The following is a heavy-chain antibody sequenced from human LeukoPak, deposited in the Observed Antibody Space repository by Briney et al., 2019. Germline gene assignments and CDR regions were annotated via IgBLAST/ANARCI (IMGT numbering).Heavy chain of an antibody. J-gene: IGHJ4*02. D-gene: IGHD1-26*01. CDR3: ARGRLGATEDY. CDR2: ISAYNGNT. Sequence: ASVKVSCKASGYTFTSYGISWVRQAPGQGLEWMGRISAYNGNTNYAQKLQGRVTMTTDTSTSTVYMELRSLRSEDTAVYYCARGRLGATEDYWGQGTLVTVSS. CDR1: GYTFTSYG. V-gene: IGHV1-18*01.